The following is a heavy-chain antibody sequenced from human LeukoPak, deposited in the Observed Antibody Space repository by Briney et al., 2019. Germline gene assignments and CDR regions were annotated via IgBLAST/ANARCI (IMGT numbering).Heavy chain of an antibody. CDR2: INHRGST. J-gene: IGHJ6*02. CDR3: ARGIAAAGTTYYYYGMDV. V-gene: IGHV4-34*01. CDR1: GGSFSGYY. D-gene: IGHD6-13*01. Sequence: SETLSLTCAVYGGSFSGYYWSWLRQPPGKGLEWIGEINHRGSTTYNPSLKSRVTISADTSRNQFSLNLSSVTAADTAVYYCARGIAAAGTTYYYYGMDVWGQGTTVTVSS.